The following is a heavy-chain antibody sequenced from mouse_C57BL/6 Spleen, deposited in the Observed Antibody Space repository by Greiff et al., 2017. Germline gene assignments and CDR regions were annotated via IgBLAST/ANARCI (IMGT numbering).Heavy chain of an antibody. CDR3: ARTEDNYGSSDGYYAMDY. D-gene: IGHD1-1*01. V-gene: IGHV1-52*01. CDR1: GYTFTSYW. Sequence: QVQLQQSGAELVRPGSSVKLSCKASGYTFTSYWMHWVKQRPIQGLEWIGTIDSYDSETHYTQKFKDKATLTVDKSSSTAYMQLSSLTSEDSAVYDCARTEDNYGSSDGYYAMDYWSQGTSVT. CDR2: IDSYDSET. J-gene: IGHJ4*01.